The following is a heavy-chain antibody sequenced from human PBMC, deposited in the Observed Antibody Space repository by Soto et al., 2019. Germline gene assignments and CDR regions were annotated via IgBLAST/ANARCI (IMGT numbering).Heavy chain of an antibody. D-gene: IGHD1-26*01. J-gene: IGHJ3*02. CDR3: ARHVAGGAFDI. CDR2: IYYSGST. Sequence: SETPSLTCTVSGGSISSYYWSRLRQPPGKGLEWIGYIYYSGSTNYNPSLKSRVTISVDTSKNQFSLKLSSVTAADTAVYYCARHVAGGAFDIWGQGTMVTASS. V-gene: IGHV4-59*08. CDR1: GGSISSYY.